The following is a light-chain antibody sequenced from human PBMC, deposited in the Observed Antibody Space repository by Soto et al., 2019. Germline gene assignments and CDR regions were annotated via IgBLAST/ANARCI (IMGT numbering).Light chain of an antibody. CDR3: QQTNSIPIT. Sequence: IQMTQSPSSLSASVGDRVTITCRASQSISSYLNWYQQKPGKAPKLLIYAASSLQSGVPSRFSGSGSGTEFTLTISSLQPEDFATYYCQQTNSIPITFGQGTRLEIK. J-gene: IGKJ5*01. V-gene: IGKV1-39*01. CDR1: QSISSY. CDR2: AAS.